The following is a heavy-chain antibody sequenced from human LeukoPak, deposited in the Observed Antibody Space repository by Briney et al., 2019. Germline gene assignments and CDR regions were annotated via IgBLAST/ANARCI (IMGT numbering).Heavy chain of an antibody. CDR2: IKQDGSEK. CDR3: ARGNTVPRD. J-gene: IGHJ4*02. Sequence: PGGFLRLSCAASGFTFSSYWMNWVRQTPGKGLEWVANIKQDGSEKYYVDSVKGRFTISRDNAKNSLYLQMNSLRAEDTAVYYCARGNTVPRDWGQGTLVTVSS. V-gene: IGHV3-7*01. CDR1: GFTFSSYW. D-gene: IGHD4-17*01.